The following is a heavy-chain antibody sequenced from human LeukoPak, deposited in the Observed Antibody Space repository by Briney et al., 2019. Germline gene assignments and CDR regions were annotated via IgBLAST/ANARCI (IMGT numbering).Heavy chain of an antibody. CDR2: MYPGDSEA. CDR3: ATRANWGYYFDY. J-gene: IGHJ4*02. Sequence: GESLKISCAGSGYSFTNYWIGWVRQMPGKGLEWMEIMYPGDSEATYSPSFQGQVTISADKSISTAYLQWSSLKATDTAMYYCATRANWGYYFDYWGQGTLVTVSS. V-gene: IGHV5-51*01. CDR1: GYSFTNYW. D-gene: IGHD7-27*01.